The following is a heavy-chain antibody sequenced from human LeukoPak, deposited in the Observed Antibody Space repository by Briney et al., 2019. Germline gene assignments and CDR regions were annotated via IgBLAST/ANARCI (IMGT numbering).Heavy chain of an antibody. J-gene: IGHJ6*02. CDR1: GGSISSSNW. CDR2: IYHSGST. V-gene: IGHV4-4*02. D-gene: IGHD6-13*01. Sequence: SETLSLTCAVSGGSISSSNWWSWVRQPPGKGLEWIGEIYHSGSTNYNPSLKSRVTISVDKSKNQFSLKLSSVTAADTAVYYCARRQQLVYYYYGMDVWGQGTTVTVSS. CDR3: ARRQQLVYYYYGMDV.